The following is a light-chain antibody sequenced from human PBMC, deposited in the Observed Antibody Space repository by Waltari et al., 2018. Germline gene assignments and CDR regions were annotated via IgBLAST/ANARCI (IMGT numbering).Light chain of an antibody. CDR3: QQGWK. V-gene: IGKV3-15*01. CDR2: GTA. CDR1: ESVSSN. Sequence: DMVMTQSRATLSVSPGERATLSCTAGESVSSNTARYQQKPGQAPRLLIDGTATRAIGIAARVSGSGSGREFSLTISSLQSEDGAVYYCQQGWKFGQGTKVEIK. J-gene: IGKJ1*01.